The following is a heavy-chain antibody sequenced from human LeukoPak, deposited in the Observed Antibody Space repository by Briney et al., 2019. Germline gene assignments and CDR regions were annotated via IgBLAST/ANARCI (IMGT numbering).Heavy chain of an antibody. V-gene: IGHV4-30-4*07. CDR2: IYYSGST. Sequence: SPSETLSLTCVVSGGSISSGGYSWTWIRQPPGKGLEWIGHIYYSGSTYYNPSLKSRVTISVDTSKTQFSLKLSSMTAADTAVYFCARGSSSWMDYYMDVWGKGTTVTVSS. J-gene: IGHJ6*03. D-gene: IGHD6-13*01. CDR1: GGSISSGGYS. CDR3: ARGSSSWMDYYMDV.